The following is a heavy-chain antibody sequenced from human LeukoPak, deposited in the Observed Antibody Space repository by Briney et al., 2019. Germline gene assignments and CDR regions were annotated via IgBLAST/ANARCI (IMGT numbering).Heavy chain of an antibody. Sequence: ASVKVSCKASGYTFTGYYMHWVRQAPGQGLEWMGWINPNSGGTDYAQKFQGRVTMTRDTSIRTAYMELSRLRSDDTAVYYCARLSGSYYFDYWGQGTLVTVSS. CDR3: ARLSGSYYFDY. CDR1: GYTFTGYY. D-gene: IGHD1-26*01. CDR2: INPNSGGT. V-gene: IGHV1-2*02. J-gene: IGHJ4*02.